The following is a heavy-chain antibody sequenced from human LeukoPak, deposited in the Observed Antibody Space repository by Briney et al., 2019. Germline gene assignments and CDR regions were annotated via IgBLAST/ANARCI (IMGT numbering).Heavy chain of an antibody. CDR2: IYPGDSDT. CDR1: GYSFTTYW. CDR3: ATPYTTSSIAY. J-gene: IGHJ4*02. D-gene: IGHD6-6*01. V-gene: IGHV5-51*01. Sequence: GESLKISCKGSGYSFTTYWIGWVRQMPGKGLEWMGIIYPGDSDTRYSPSFQGQVTISADKSISTTYLQWSSLKASDTAMYYCATPYTTSSIAYWGQGTLVTVSS.